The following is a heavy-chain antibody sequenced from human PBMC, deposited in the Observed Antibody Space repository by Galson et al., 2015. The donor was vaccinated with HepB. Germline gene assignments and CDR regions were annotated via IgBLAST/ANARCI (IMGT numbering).Heavy chain of an antibody. Sequence: SLRLSCAASGFTFSSYGMHWVRRAPGKGLEWVAVIWYDGSNKYYADSVKGRFTISRDNSKNTLYLQMNSLRAEDTAVYYCARESLIVGAMFVGFQHWGQGTLVTVSS. D-gene: IGHD1-26*01. CDR3: ARESLIVGAMFVGFQH. J-gene: IGHJ1*01. CDR2: IWYDGSNK. CDR1: GFTFSSYG. V-gene: IGHV3-33*08.